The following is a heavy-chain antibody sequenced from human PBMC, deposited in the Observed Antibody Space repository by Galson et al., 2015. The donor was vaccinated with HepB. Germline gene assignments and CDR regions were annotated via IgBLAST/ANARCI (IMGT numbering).Heavy chain of an antibody. CDR3: ALRTGTYPYYFDF. CDR2: INPSGGST. CDR1: GYTFTSYY. J-gene: IGHJ4*02. V-gene: IGHV1-46*01. D-gene: IGHD3-10*01. Sequence: SVKVSCKASGYTFTSYYMHWVRQAPGQGLEWMGIINPSGGSTTYAQKLQGRVTMTTDKSTTTAYMELRSLRSDDTAVYYCALRTGTYPYYFDFWGQGTLVAVSS.